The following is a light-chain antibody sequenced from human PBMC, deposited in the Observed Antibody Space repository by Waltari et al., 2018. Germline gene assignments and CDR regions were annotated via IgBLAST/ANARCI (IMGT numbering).Light chain of an antibody. CDR2: GNS. J-gene: IGLJ3*02. CDR3: QSYDSSLSGSGV. V-gene: IGLV1-40*01. Sequence: QSILPQPPSVSGAPGQRVTIPCTGSSTNIRAGYDVHWYQQVPGTAPKLLIYGNSNRPSGVPDRFSGSKSGTSASLDITGLQAEDEADYYCQSYDSSLSGSGVFGGGTKLTVL. CDR1: STNIRAGYD.